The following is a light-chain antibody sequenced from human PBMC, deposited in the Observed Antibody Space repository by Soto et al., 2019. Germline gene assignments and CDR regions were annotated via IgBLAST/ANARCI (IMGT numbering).Light chain of an antibody. CDR2: GAS. J-gene: IGKJ1*01. CDR1: QSVSRH. CDR3: QHYNNWPPWT. V-gene: IGKV3D-15*01. Sequence: EIVLTQSPATLSLSPGERATLSCRASQSVSRHLAWYQQKPGQAPRLLIYGASNRATGIPDRFSGSGSGTEFTLTISSLQSEDFVIYYCQHYNNWPPWTFGQGTKV.